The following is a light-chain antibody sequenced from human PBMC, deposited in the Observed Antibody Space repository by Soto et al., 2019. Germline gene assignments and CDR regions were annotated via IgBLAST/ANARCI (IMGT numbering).Light chain of an antibody. V-gene: IGKV4-1*01. Sequence: DIVMTQSPDSLAVSLGERATINCKSSQNVLYKSNNENYLAWYQQKPGQPPKLLIYWASTRKPGVPDRFSGSGSGSDFTLTISSLQAEDVAVYYYQQYYNTPPYTFGQGTKLEI. CDR3: QQYYNTPPYT. CDR1: QNVLYKSNNENY. J-gene: IGKJ2*01. CDR2: WAS.